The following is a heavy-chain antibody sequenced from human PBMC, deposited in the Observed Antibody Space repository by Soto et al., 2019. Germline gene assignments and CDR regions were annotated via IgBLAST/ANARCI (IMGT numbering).Heavy chain of an antibody. CDR2: IYYSGST. CDR1: GGSISSSSYY. Sequence: QLQLQESGPGLVKPSETLSLTCTVSGGSISSSSYYWGWIRQPPGKGLEWIGRIYYSGSTYYNPSLKSRVTISVDTSKNQFSLKLSSVTAADTAVYFCARLAGHYLDYWGQGTLVTVSS. J-gene: IGHJ4*02. V-gene: IGHV4-39*01. CDR3: ARLAGHYLDY.